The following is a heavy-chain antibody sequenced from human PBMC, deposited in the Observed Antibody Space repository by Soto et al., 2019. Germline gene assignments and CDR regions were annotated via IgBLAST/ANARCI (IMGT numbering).Heavy chain of an antibody. CDR2: INPFDGSR. J-gene: IGHJ6*02. D-gene: IGHD2-2*01. Sequence: ASVKVSCKASGYTFTSYGISWVRQAPGQGLEWMGWINPFDGSRMFAQSFQGRVTMTRDTSTSTVYMELSSLRSEDTAVYYCARGPGPGIVLVPAAANYYYYYGMDVWGQGTTVTVSS. CDR1: GYTFTSYG. CDR3: ARGPGPGIVLVPAAANYYYYYGMDV. V-gene: IGHV1-18*01.